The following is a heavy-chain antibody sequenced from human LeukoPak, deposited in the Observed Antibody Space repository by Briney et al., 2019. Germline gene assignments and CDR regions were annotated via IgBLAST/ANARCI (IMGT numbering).Heavy chain of an antibody. CDR1: GGSISGYY. J-gene: IGHJ4*02. Sequence: PSETLSLTCAVYGGSISGYYWSWIRQPPGKGLEWIGEINHSGSTNYNPSLKSRVTISVDTSKNQFSLKLSSVTAADTAVYYCARDGSGYYQYYFDYWGQGTLVTVSS. CDR3: ARDGSGYYQYYFDY. D-gene: IGHD3-22*01. V-gene: IGHV4-34*01. CDR2: INHSGST.